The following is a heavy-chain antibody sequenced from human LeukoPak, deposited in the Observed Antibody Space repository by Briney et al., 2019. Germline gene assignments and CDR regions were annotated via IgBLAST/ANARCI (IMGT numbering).Heavy chain of an antibody. D-gene: IGHD2-15*01. J-gene: IGHJ6*04. CDR2: ISGSGGGT. V-gene: IGHV3-23*01. CDR3: ITPDKPLGYCSGGSCSLGCS. Sequence: GGSLRFSCAASGFTFSSYAMSWVRQDPGKGLEWVSAISGSGGGTYYADSVKGRFTISRDNSKNTLYLQMNSLRAEDTAVYYCITPDKPLGYCSGGSCSLGCSWGKGTTVTISS. CDR1: GFTFSSYA.